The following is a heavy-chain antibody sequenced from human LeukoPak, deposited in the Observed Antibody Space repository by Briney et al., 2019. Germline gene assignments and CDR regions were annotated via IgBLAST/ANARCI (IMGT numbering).Heavy chain of an antibody. CDR1: GGSISSGDYY. Sequence: SQTLSLTXTVSGGSISSGDYYWSWIRQPPGKGLEWIGYIYYSGSTYYNPSLKSRVTISVDTSKNQFSLKLSSVTAADTAVYYCARVGNWWELDYWGQGTLVTVSS. D-gene: IGHD2-15*01. V-gene: IGHV4-30-4*08. CDR3: ARVGNWWELDY. CDR2: IYYSGST. J-gene: IGHJ4*02.